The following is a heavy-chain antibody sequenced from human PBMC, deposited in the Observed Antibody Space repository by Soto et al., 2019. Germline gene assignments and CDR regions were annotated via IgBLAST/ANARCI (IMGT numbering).Heavy chain of an antibody. D-gene: IGHD3-9*01. V-gene: IGHV4-31*03. CDR2: IYYRGNT. CDR3: ARTSALGFLDWFEH. Sequence: PSETLSLTCSPSAGSINSGCYHWTWIRQHPDKGLEWIGYIYYRGNTYYNPSLRSRLTISVDTSKNQFSLNLTSVTAAHTAVYCCARTSALGFLDWFEHWGQVPLVTVCS. J-gene: IGHJ1*01. CDR1: AGSINSGCYH.